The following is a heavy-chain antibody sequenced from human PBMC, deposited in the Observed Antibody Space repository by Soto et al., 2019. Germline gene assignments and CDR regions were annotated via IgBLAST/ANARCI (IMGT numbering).Heavy chain of an antibody. Sequence: PSETLSLTCTVSGGSISSYYWSWIRQPPGKGLEWIGYIYYSGSTNYNPSLKSRVTISVDTSKNQFSLKLSSVTAADTAVYYCARESTITIFGVVIEYYLDYWGQGTLVTVSS. D-gene: IGHD3-3*01. J-gene: IGHJ4*02. CDR2: IYYSGST. CDR1: GGSISSYY. CDR3: ARESTITIFGVVIEYYLDY. V-gene: IGHV4-59*01.